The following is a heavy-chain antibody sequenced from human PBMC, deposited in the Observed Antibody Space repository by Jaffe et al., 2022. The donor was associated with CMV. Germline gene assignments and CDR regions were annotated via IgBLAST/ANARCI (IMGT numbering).Heavy chain of an antibody. CDR1: GFTFSGSA. D-gene: IGHD2-21*02. J-gene: IGHJ4*02. CDR3: TRHEEGDSYDFDD. CDR2: IRSKANYYAT. V-gene: IGHV3-73*01. Sequence: EVQLVESGGGLVQPGGSLKLSCAASGFTFSGSAMHWVRQASGKGLEWVGRIRSKANYYATTYAASVRGRFIMSRDDSKNTAYLQMKSLKTQDTAVYYCTRHEEGDSYDFDDWGQGTLVTVSS.